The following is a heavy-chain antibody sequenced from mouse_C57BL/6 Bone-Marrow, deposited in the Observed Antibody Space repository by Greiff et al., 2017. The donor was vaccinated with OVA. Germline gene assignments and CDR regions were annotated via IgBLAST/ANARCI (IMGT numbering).Heavy chain of an antibody. CDR3: AREGYGWYFDV. CDR2: INPYNGDT. CDR1: GYSFTGYF. Sequence: VQLQQSGPELVKPGDSVKISCKASGYSFTGYFMNWVMQSPGKSLEWIGRINPYNGDTFYNQKFKGKATLTVDKSSSTAHMELRSLTSEDSAVYYCAREGYGWYFDVWGTGTTVTVSS. D-gene: IGHD2-2*01. J-gene: IGHJ1*03. V-gene: IGHV1-20*01.